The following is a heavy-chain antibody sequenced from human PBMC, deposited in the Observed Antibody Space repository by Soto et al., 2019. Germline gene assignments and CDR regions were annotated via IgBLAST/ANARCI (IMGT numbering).Heavy chain of an antibody. CDR3: ARDWVQSYYYDSSGYFFGSALDY. Sequence: PEGSLRLSCVASTFTFSNYWMDWIRQAPGKGLEWVANIKQDGSEKYYVDSVKGRFTISRENAKNSLYLQMNSLRAEDTAVYYCARDWVQSYYYDSSGYFFGSALDYWGQETLFTLSS. J-gene: IGHJ4*02. CDR2: IKQDGSEK. CDR1: TFTFSNYW. V-gene: IGHV3-7*03. D-gene: IGHD3-22*01.